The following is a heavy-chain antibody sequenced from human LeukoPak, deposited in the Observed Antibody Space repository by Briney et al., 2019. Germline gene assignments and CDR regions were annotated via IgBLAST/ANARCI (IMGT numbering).Heavy chain of an antibody. D-gene: IGHD2-2*01. V-gene: IGHV1-46*01. Sequence: ASVKVSCKASGYTFTSYYMHWVRQAPGQGLEWMGIINPSGGSTSYAQKFQGRVTMTRDTSTSTVYMELSSLRSEDTAVYYCARDLPMGSAAHYYYGMDVWGQGTTVTVSS. CDR1: GYTFTSYY. J-gene: IGHJ6*02. CDR3: ARDLPMGSAAHYYYGMDV. CDR2: INPSGGST.